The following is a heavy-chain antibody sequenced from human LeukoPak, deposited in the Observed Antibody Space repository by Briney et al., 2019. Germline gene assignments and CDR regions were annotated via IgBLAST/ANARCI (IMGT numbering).Heavy chain of an antibody. J-gene: IGHJ4*02. Sequence: EASVKVSCKASGYTFTSYGISWVRQAPGQGLEWMGWISAYNGNTNYAQKLQGRVTMTTDTSTSTAYMELRSLRSDDTAVYYCARDTNSGYDLSFDYWGQGTLVTVSS. V-gene: IGHV1-18*01. CDR2: ISAYNGNT. CDR3: ARDTNSGYDLSFDY. D-gene: IGHD5-12*01. CDR1: GYTFTSYG.